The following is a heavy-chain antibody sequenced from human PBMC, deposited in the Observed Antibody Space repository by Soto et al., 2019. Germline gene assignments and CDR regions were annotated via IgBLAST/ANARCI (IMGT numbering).Heavy chain of an antibody. J-gene: IGHJ5*02. D-gene: IGHD2-8*01. V-gene: IGHV1-3*01. CDR2: INAGNGNT. CDR1: GYTFTSYA. Sequence: ASVKVSCKASGYTFTSYAMYWVRQAPGQRLEWMGWINAGNGNTKYSQKFQGRVTITRDTSASTAYMELSSLRSEDTAVYYCARDLGYCTNGVCYPALFDPWGQ. CDR3: ARDLGYCTNGVCYPALFDP.